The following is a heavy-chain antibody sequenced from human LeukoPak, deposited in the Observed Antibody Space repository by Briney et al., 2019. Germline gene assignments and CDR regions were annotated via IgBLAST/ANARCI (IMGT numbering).Heavy chain of an antibody. Sequence: GGSLRLSCAASGFSFSSYGMHWVRQAPAKGLEWVAVISYDGSNKIYADSVKGRFTISRDNSKNTLYLQMNRLRAEDTAVYYCAKLGYSSGWYDFQIDAFDFWGQGTMVTVSS. CDR2: ISYDGSNK. D-gene: IGHD6-19*01. J-gene: IGHJ3*01. CDR1: GFSFSSYG. CDR3: AKLGYSSGWYDFQIDAFDF. V-gene: IGHV3-30*18.